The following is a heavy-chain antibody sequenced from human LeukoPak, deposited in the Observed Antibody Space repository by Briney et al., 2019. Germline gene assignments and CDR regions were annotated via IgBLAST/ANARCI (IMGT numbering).Heavy chain of an antibody. CDR1: GFTFSSYS. D-gene: IGHD3-22*01. V-gene: IGHV3-30*02. Sequence: GGSLRLSCAASGFTFSSYSMNWVRQAPGKGLEWVAFIRYDGSNKYYADSVKGRFTISRDNSKNTLYLQMNSLRAEDTAVYYCARWNYYDSSGYGTYYYYMDVWGKGTTVTISS. CDR2: IRYDGSNK. J-gene: IGHJ6*03. CDR3: ARWNYYDSSGYGTYYYYMDV.